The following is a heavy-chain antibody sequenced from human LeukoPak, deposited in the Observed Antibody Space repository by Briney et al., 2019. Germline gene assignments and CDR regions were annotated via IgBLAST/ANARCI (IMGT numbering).Heavy chain of an antibody. CDR3: ARYCSSTSCSDAFDI. V-gene: IGHV4-38-2*01. Sequence: PSETLSLTCAVSGYSISSGYYWGWIRQPPGKGLEWIGSIYHSGSTYYNPSLKSRVTISVDTSKNQFSLKLSSVTPADTAVYYCARYCSSTSCSDAFDIWGQGTMVTVSS. D-gene: IGHD2-2*01. J-gene: IGHJ3*02. CDR2: IYHSGST. CDR1: GYSISSGYY.